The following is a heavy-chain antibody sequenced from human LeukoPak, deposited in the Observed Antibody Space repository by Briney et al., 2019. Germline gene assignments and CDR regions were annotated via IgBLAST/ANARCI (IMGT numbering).Heavy chain of an antibody. Sequence: SETLSLTCTVSGGSISSSSYYWGWIRQPPGKGLEWIGSIYYSGSTYYNPSLKSRVTISVDTSKSQFSLKLSSVTAADTAVYYCATRSRVAGYFDYWGQGTLVTVSS. J-gene: IGHJ4*02. CDR3: ATRSRVAGYFDY. CDR1: GGSISSSSYY. D-gene: IGHD6-19*01. CDR2: IYYSGST. V-gene: IGHV4-39*01.